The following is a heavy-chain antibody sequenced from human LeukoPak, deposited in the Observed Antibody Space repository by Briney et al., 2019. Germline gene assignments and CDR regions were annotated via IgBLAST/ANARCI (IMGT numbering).Heavy chain of an antibody. Sequence: ASVKVSCKASGYTFTSYGISWVRQAPGQGLEWMGWISAYNGNTNYAQKLQGRVTMTTDTSTSTAYMELRSLRSDDTAVYYCARDPGSVCSSTSCYGTLDYWGQGTLVTVSS. V-gene: IGHV1-18*01. J-gene: IGHJ4*02. CDR2: ISAYNGNT. CDR1: GYTFTSYG. CDR3: ARDPGSVCSSTSCYGTLDY. D-gene: IGHD2-2*01.